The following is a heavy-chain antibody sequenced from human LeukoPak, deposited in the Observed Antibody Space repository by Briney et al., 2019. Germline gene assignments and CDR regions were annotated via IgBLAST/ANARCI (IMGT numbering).Heavy chain of an antibody. CDR1: GFTFSRNG. CDR2: IRYDGSNE. Sequence: GGSLRLSCAASGFTFSRNGMHWVRQAPGRGLEWVAFIRYDGSNEYYADSVKGRFTISRDNSKNTLYLQMNSLRAEDTAVYYCAKDPPYDFWSGIDYWGQGTLVTVSS. V-gene: IGHV3-30*02. J-gene: IGHJ4*02. D-gene: IGHD3-3*01. CDR3: AKDPPYDFWSGIDY.